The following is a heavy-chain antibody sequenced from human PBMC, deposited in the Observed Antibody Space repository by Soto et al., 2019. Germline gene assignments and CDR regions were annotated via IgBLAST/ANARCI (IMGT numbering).Heavy chain of an antibody. CDR3: TRGRMTTLD. CDR1: GGSVSSANNY. Sequence: QVQLPESGPGLVKPSETLSLTCSVSGGSVSSANNYCIWVRQPPGKGLAWIGYIYNSGSTNYNPSLTIRVTISVDTSKNPFSLKLSSVTAADTDVYYCTRGRMTTLDWGHGTLFTVSS. J-gene: IGHJ4*01. V-gene: IGHV4-61*01. CDR2: IYNSGST. D-gene: IGHD3-16*01.